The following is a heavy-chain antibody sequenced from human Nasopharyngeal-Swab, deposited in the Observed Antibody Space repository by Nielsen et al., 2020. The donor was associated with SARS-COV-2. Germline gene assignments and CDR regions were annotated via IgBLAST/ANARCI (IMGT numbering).Heavy chain of an antibody. J-gene: IGHJ6*02. CDR1: GYTFTSYG. CDR2: ISACNGNT. Sequence: ASVKVSCKASGYTFTSYGISWVRQAPGQGLEWMGWISACNGNTNYAQKPQGRVTMTTDTSTSTAYMELRSLRSDDTAAYYCARASHRVGSYYDFWSGYYRDYYYYGMDVWGQGTTVTVSS. CDR3: ARASHRVGSYYDFWSGYYRDYYYYGMDV. V-gene: IGHV1-18*01. D-gene: IGHD3-3*01.